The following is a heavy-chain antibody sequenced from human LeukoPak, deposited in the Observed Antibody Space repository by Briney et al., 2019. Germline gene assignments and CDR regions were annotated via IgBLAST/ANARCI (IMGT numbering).Heavy chain of an antibody. CDR2: IWYDGSNK. D-gene: IGHD2-15*01. CDR3: AKNSGGSCYSSFDY. CDR1: GFTFSGYG. V-gene: IGHV3-33*06. J-gene: IGHJ4*02. Sequence: PGGSLRLSCAASGFTFSGYGMHWVRQAPGKGLEWVAVIWYDGSNKYYADSVKGRFTISRDNSKNTLYLQMDSLRAEDTAVYFCAKNSGGSCYSSFDYWGQGTLVTVSS.